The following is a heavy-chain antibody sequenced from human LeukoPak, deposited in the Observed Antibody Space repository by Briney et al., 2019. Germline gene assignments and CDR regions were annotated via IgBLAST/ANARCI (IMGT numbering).Heavy chain of an antibody. CDR3: AKDGSSGYSGGDY. V-gene: IGHV3-30-3*01. CDR2: ISYDGSNK. CDR1: GFTFSSYA. Sequence: GGSLRLSCAASGFTFSSYAMHWVRQAPGKGLEWVAVISYDGSNKYYTDSVKGRFTISRDNSKNTLYLQMNSLRAEDTAVYYCAKDGSSGYSGGDYWGQGTLVTVSS. J-gene: IGHJ4*02. D-gene: IGHD3-22*01.